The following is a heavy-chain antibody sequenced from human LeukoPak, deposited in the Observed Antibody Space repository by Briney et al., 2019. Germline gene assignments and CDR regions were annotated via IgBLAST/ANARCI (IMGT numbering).Heavy chain of an antibody. Sequence: SETLSLTCTVSGGSISGHYWTWVRQPPGEGLEWIGQVHYSGKADYNPSLRSRITISVDTSKNQMSLKVTSVTAADTAVYYCARFGVDYDMDVWGQGSTVTVS. CDR3: ARFGVDYDMDV. CDR1: GGSISGHY. V-gene: IGHV4-59*11. D-gene: IGHD3-16*01. J-gene: IGHJ6*02. CDR2: VHYSGKA.